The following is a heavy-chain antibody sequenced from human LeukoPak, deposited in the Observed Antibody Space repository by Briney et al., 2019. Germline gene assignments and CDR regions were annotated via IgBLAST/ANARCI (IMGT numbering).Heavy chain of an antibody. Sequence: PGGSLRLSCAASGFTFSRSAMTWVRQGPGWGLEFVASIIYSGGATYYADSVKGRFTISRDNSKNTLYLQMNSLRAEDTALYYCAKDGLYYDGSEHVYYFDSWGQGTLVTVSS. D-gene: IGHD3-22*01. CDR2: IIYSGGAT. V-gene: IGHV3-23*01. J-gene: IGHJ4*02. CDR3: AKDGLYYDGSEHVYYFDS. CDR1: GFTFSRSA.